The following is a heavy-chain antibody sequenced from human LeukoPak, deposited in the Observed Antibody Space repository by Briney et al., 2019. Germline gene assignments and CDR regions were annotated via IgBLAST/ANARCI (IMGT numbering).Heavy chain of an antibody. CDR1: GDSFSNHY. CDR3: ARDLVTVTKGFDI. V-gene: IGHV4-59*11. D-gene: IGHD4-17*01. J-gene: IGHJ3*02. Sequence: SETLSLTCAVSGDSFSNHYWTWIRQSPGTGLGWIGYISHIGRTNYNPSLKSRVTISIDTSKNQYSLKLRSVTAADTAVYYCARDLVTVTKGFDIWGQGTMVSVSS. CDR2: ISHIGRT.